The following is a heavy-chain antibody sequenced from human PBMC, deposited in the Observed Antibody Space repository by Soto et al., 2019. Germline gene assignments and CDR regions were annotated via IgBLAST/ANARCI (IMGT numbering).Heavy chain of an antibody. CDR3: ARGGLHAFYKDN. CDR2: INSDGTTT. J-gene: IGHJ4*02. CDR1: GFTFSSYS. D-gene: IGHD3-10*01. Sequence: GGSLRLSCAASGFTFSSYSMNWVRQAPGEGLVWVSRINSDGTTTNYADSVKGRFTVSRDNAKNTLYLQMNSLRAEETAIYYCARGGLHAFYKDNWGQGTLVTVSS. V-gene: IGHV3-74*01.